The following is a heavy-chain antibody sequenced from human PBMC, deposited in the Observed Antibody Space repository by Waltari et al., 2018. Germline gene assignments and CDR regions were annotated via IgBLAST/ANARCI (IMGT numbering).Heavy chain of an antibody. CDR2: IYHSGST. D-gene: IGHD3-9*01. Sequence: QVQLQESGPGLVKPSETLSLTCAVSGYSISSGYSWGWPRQPPGKGLEWIGSIYHSGSTYYNPSLKSRVTISVDTSKNQFSLKLSSVTAADTAVYYCARHRRYFNWFDPWGQGTLVTVSS. J-gene: IGHJ5*02. CDR3: ARHRRYFNWFDP. V-gene: IGHV4-38-2*01. CDR1: GYSISSGYS.